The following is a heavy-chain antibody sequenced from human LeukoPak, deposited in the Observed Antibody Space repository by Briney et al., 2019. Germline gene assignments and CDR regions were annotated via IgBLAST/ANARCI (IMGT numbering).Heavy chain of an antibody. D-gene: IGHD3-10*01. CDR2: IYYSGST. CDR3: ARSITMVRGVISWFDP. CDR1: GGSISSGDYY. J-gene: IGHJ5*02. Sequence: PSETLSLTCTVSGGSISSGDYYWSWIRQPPGKGLEWIGYIYYSGSTYYNPSLKSRVTISVDTSKYQFSLKLSSVTAADTAVYYCARSITMVRGVISWFDPWGQGTLVTVSS. V-gene: IGHV4-30-4*01.